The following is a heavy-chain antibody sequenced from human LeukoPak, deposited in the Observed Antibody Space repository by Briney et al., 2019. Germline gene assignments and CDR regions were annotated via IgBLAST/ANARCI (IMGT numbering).Heavy chain of an antibody. V-gene: IGHV1-69*04. CDR3: APGLEEMATTPYYYGMDV. CDR2: IIPILGIA. Sequence: SVKVSCKASGGTFSSYAISWVRQAPGQGLEWMGRIIPILGIANYAQKFQGRVTITADKSTSTAYMELSSLRSEDTAVYYCAPGLEEMATTPYYYGMDVWGQGTTVTVSS. CDR1: GGTFSSYA. D-gene: IGHD5-24*01. J-gene: IGHJ6*02.